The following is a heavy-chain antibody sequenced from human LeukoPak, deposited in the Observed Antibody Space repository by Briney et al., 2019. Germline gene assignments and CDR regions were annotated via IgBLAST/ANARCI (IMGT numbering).Heavy chain of an antibody. Sequence: KPSETLSLTCAVYGGSFSGYYWSWIRQPPGKGLEWIGEINHSGSTNYNPSLKSRVTISVDTSKNQFSLKLSSVTAADTAVYYCARVGNYYYCMDVWGKGTTVTVSS. J-gene: IGHJ6*03. CDR3: ARVGNYYYCMDV. CDR2: INHSGST. V-gene: IGHV4-34*01. CDR1: GGSFSGYY.